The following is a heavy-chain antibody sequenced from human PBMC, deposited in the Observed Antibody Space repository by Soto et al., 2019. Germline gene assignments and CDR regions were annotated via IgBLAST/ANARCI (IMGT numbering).Heavy chain of an antibody. J-gene: IGHJ4*02. V-gene: IGHV3-30*18. CDR1: GFTFSSYG. D-gene: IGHD2-21*02. Sequence: PGGSLRLSCAASGFTFSSYGMHWVRQAPGKGLEWVAVISYDGSNKYYADSVKGRFTISRDNSKNTLYLQMNSLRAEDTAVYYCAKDGTAYCGGDCYYRWYFDYWGQGTLVTVSS. CDR2: ISYDGSNK. CDR3: AKDGTAYCGGDCYYRWYFDY.